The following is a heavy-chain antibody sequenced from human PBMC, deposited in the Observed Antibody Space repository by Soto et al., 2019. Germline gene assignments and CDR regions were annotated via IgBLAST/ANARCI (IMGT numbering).Heavy chain of an antibody. CDR3: ARDADSGAGYSYGLRDWYFDL. CDR1: GFTFSSYW. Sequence: EVQLVESGGGLVQPGGSLRLSCAASGFTFSSYWMSWVRQAPGKGLEWVANIKQDGSEKYYVDSVKGRFTISRDNAKKSLYLQRNILRAEDTAVYYCARDADSGAGYSYGLRDWYFDLWGRGTLVTVSS. CDR2: IKQDGSEK. D-gene: IGHD5-18*01. J-gene: IGHJ2*01. V-gene: IGHV3-7*05.